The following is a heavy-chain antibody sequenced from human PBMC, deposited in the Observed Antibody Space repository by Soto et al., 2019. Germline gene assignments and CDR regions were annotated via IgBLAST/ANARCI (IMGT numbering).Heavy chain of an antibody. D-gene: IGHD2-2*01. Sequence: SETLSLTCTVSGGSISSGDYYWSWIRQPPGKGLEWIGYIYYSGSTYYNPSLKSRVTISVDTSKDQFSLKLSSVTAADTAVYYCASLPLYCSSTSCYFSADVWGQGTTVTVSS. CDR3: ASLPLYCSSTSCYFSADV. V-gene: IGHV4-30-4*01. CDR1: GGSISSGDYY. CDR2: IYYSGST. J-gene: IGHJ6*02.